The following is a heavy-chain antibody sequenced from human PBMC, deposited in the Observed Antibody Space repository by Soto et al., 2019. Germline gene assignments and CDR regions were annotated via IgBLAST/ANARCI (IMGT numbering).Heavy chain of an antibody. V-gene: IGHV1-69*01. Sequence: QVQLVQSGAEVKKPGSSVKLSCKASGGTFSSYAINWVRQAPVQGLEWMGGIIPVFGKTNYAQRFQGRVTITADESTTTAYMEVSGLRSEDTAVYYCARAGTYDYDSSGHPDAFDIWGQGTMVTVSS. CDR1: GGTFSSYA. J-gene: IGHJ3*02. CDR3: ARAGTYDYDSSGHPDAFDI. D-gene: IGHD3-22*01. CDR2: IIPVFGKT.